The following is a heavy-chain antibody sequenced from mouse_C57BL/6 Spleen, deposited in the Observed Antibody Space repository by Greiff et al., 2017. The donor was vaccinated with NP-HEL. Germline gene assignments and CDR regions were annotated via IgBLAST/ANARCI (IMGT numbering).Heavy chain of an antibody. J-gene: IGHJ1*03. CDR1: GYTFTDYY. D-gene: IGHD2-4*01. CDR2: INPNNGGT. Sequence: VQLQQSGPELVQPGASVKISCKASGYTFTDYYMNWVKQSHGKSLEWIGDINPNNGGTSYTQKFKGKATLTVDKSSSTAYMELRSLTSEDSAVYYCTRGGLRRGYFDVWGTGTTVTVSS. V-gene: IGHV1-26*01. CDR3: TRGGLRRGYFDV.